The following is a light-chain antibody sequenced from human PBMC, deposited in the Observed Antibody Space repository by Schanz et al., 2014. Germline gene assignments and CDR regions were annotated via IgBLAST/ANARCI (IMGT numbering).Light chain of an antibody. V-gene: IGLV2-8*01. Sequence: QSALTQPASVSGSPGQSVTISCTGTSSDVGSYDYVSWYQQHPGTVPKPMIYNVNTRPSGVPDRFSGSKSGNTASLTVSGLQVEDEADYYCCSYAGSNIVVFGGGTKLTVL. CDR3: CSYAGSNIVV. J-gene: IGLJ2*01. CDR1: SSDVGSYDY. CDR2: NVN.